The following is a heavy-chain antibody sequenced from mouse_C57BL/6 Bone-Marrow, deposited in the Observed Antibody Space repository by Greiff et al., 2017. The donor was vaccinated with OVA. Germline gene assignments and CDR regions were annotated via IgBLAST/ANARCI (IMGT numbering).Heavy chain of an antibody. V-gene: IGHV1-7*01. D-gene: IGHD2-3*01. J-gene: IGHJ3*01. CDR1: GYTFTSYW. CDR2: IISSSGYT. Sequence: VQLEESGAELAKPGASVKLSCKASGYTFTSYWMHWVKQRPGQGLEWIGHIISSSGYTKSNSKFKVKARLTADKSSSTSYMQLSSMTYEDSAVYYCARVYDGYLGAYWGQGTLVTVSA. CDR3: ARVYDGYLGAY.